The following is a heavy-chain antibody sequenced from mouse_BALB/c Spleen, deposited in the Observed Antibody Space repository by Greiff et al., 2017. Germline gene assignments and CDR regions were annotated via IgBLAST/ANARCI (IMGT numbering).Heavy chain of an antibody. CDR1: GYTFSSYW. Sequence: QVQLKESGAELMKPGASVKISCKATGYTFSSYWIEWVKQRPGHGLEWIGEILPGSGSTNYNEKFKGKATFTADTSSNTAYMQLSSLTSEDSAVYYCARSHTIEGFAYWGQGTLVTVSA. V-gene: IGHV1-9*01. J-gene: IGHJ3*01. D-gene: IGHD5-1-1*01. CDR3: ARSHTIEGFAY. CDR2: ILPGSGST.